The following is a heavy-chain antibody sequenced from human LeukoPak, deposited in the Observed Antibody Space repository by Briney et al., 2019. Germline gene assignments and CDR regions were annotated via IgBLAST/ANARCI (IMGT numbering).Heavy chain of an antibody. J-gene: IGHJ5*02. V-gene: IGHV4-39*01. Sequence: SETLSLTCTVSGGSVSSTSYHWAWIRQPPGKGLEWIGNIYYSGNTYYNPSLKSRVTISVDTSKNQFSLRLSSVTAADTAVYYCARREGQFDPWGQGTLVTVSS. CDR2: IYYSGNT. D-gene: IGHD1-26*01. CDR3: ARREGQFDP. CDR1: GGSVSSTSYH.